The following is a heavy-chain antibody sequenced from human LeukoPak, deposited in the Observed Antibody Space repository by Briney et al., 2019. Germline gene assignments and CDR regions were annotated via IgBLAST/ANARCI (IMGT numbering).Heavy chain of an antibody. CDR3: ARGPVGGTTYNDGDAFDI. V-gene: IGHV4-59*01. D-gene: IGHD1-7*01. CDR2: IYDSGST. J-gene: IGHJ3*02. CDR1: GGSISSYY. Sequence: SETLSLTCTVSGGSISSYYWSWIRQPPGKGLEWIGYIYDSGSTNYNPSLKSRVTMSVDTSKNQFSLKLSSVTAADTAVYYCARGPVGGTTYNDGDAFDIWGQGTMVTVSS.